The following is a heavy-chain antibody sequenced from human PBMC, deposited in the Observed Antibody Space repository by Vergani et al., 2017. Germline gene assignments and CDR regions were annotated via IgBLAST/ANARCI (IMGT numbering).Heavy chain of an antibody. V-gene: IGHV3-73*01. Sequence: EVQLVESGGGLVQPGVSLKLYCAASGFIFSGSAMHWVRQASGKGLEWVGRIRSKANSYATAYAASVKGRFIISRDDSKKTAYLQMNSLKTEDTAIYYCTSGVFGGSYNHDYWGQGTLVTVSS. CDR2: IRSKANSYAT. CDR1: GFIFSGSA. D-gene: IGHD1-26*01. CDR3: TSGVFGGSYNHDY. J-gene: IGHJ4*02.